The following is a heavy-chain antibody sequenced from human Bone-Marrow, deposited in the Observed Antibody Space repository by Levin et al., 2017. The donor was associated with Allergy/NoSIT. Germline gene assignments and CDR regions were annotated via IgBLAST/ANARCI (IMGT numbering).Heavy chain of an antibody. CDR3: ARGGPYGY. J-gene: IGHJ4*02. CDR2: IYSAGST. Sequence: ASVKVSCAVSGFTVSNNYMSWVRQAPGKGLEWVSVIYSAGSTYYADSVRGRFTISRDNSKNTLFLQMNSLRADDTAVYYCARGGPYGYWGQGTLVTVSS. CDR1: GFTVSNNY. V-gene: IGHV3-53*01. D-gene: IGHD3-16*01.